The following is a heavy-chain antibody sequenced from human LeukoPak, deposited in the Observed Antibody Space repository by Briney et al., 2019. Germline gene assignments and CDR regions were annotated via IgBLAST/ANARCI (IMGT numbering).Heavy chain of an antibody. CDR1: GFTFDDYA. Sequence: GGSLRLSCAASGFTFDDYAMHWVRQAPGKGLEWVSGISWNSGSIGYADSVEGRFTISRDNAKNSLYLQMNSLRAEDTALYYCAKGTDIVATTNPYYWGQGTLVTVSS. J-gene: IGHJ4*02. D-gene: IGHD5-12*01. V-gene: IGHV3-9*01. CDR3: AKGTDIVATTNPYY. CDR2: ISWNSGSI.